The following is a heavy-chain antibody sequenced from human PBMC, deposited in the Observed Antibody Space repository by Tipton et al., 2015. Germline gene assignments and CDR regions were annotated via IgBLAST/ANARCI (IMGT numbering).Heavy chain of an antibody. Sequence: SLRLSCAASGFTFSSYALSWVRQTPRKGLEWVSTVNSPGSSTYYAESVKGRFTVSRDNSKNMVYLQLNSLTAEDTAVYYCVKEQSPDDHAEYFPFDFWGQGTLVTVSS. CDR1: GFTFSSYA. CDR3: VKEQSPDDHAEYFPFDF. V-gene: IGHV3-23*01. J-gene: IGHJ4*02. CDR2: VNSPGSST. D-gene: IGHD2/OR15-2a*01.